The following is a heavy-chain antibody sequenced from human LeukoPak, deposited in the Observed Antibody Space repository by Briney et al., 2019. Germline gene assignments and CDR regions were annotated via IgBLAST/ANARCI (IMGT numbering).Heavy chain of an antibody. Sequence: SETLSLTCTVSGGFISGSTYYWGWLRQPPGKGLEWIGSIYYNGNSYYNPSLKSRVTISVDTSKNQSSLKLSSVTAADTAVYYCARLQYPGAHYQSNYMDVWGKGTTVTVSS. CDR1: GGFISGSTYY. J-gene: IGHJ6*03. V-gene: IGHV4-39*01. CDR3: ARLQYPGAHYQSNYMDV. CDR2: IYYNGNS. D-gene: IGHD4-11*01.